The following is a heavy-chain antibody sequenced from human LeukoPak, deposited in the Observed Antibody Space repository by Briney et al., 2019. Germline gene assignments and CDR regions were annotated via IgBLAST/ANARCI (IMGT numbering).Heavy chain of an antibody. CDR1: GFTFSSYA. CDR3: AKGSYYDSSGSFYFDY. Sequence: GGSLRLSCAASGFTFSSYAMSWVRQAPGKGLEWVSAISGSGGSTYYADSVKGRFTISRDNSQNTLYVQVNSLGTEDTAAYYCAKGSYYDSSGSFYFDYWGQGTLVTVSS. J-gene: IGHJ4*02. V-gene: IGHV3-23*01. CDR2: ISGSGGST. D-gene: IGHD3-22*01.